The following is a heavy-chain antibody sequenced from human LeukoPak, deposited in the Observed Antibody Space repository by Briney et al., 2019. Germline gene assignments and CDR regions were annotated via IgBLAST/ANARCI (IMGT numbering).Heavy chain of an antibody. CDR1: GFTFSSYS. J-gene: IGHJ4*02. D-gene: IGHD2-15*01. CDR2: ISSSSSYI. Sequence: GGSLRLSCAASGFTFSSYSMNWVRQAPGKGLEWVSSISSSSSYIYYADSVRGRFTISRDNAKNSLYLQMNSLRAEDTAVYYCARGPDCSGGSCPTWWGQGTLVTVSS. CDR3: ARGPDCSGGSCPTW. V-gene: IGHV3-21*01.